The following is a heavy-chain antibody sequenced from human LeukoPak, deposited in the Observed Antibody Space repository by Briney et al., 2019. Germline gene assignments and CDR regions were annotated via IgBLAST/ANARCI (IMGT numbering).Heavy chain of an antibody. CDR3: ASSNSFALFDY. Sequence: SETLSLTCAVYGGSFSGYYWSWIRQPPGKGLEWIGEINHSGSTNYNPSLKSRVIISVDTSKNQFSLKLSSVTAADTAVYYCASSNSFALFDYWGQGTLVTVSS. CDR2: INHSGST. V-gene: IGHV4-34*01. J-gene: IGHJ4*02. D-gene: IGHD2-2*01. CDR1: GGSFSGYY.